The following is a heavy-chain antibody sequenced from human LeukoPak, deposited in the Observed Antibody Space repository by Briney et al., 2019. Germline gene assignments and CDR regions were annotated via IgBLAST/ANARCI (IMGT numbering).Heavy chain of an antibody. CDR2: ISSSGGTI. CDR3: ARGWDYYDSSGYSVRPIDY. CDR1: GLTFSDYY. J-gene: IGHJ4*02. D-gene: IGHD3-22*01. Sequence: PGGSLRLSCAASGLTFSDYYMSWIRQAPGKGLEWVSYISSSGGTIYYADSVKGRFTISRDNAKNSLYLQMNSLRAEDTAVYYCARGWDYYDSSGYSVRPIDYWGQGTLVTVSS. V-gene: IGHV3-11*04.